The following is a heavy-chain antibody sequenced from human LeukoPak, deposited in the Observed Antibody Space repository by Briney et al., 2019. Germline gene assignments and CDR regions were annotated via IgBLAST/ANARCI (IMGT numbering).Heavy chain of an antibody. CDR1: GFTFSSYG. J-gene: IGHJ4*02. V-gene: IGHV3-48*01. CDR2: ISSSSSTI. CDR3: AREGYSYGPAPFDY. D-gene: IGHD5-18*01. Sequence: QAGGSLRLSCAASGFTFSSYGMPWVRQAPGKGLEWVSCISSSSSTIYYADSVKGRFTISRDNAKNSLYLQMNSLRAEDTAVYYCAREGYSYGPAPFDYWGQGTLVTVSS.